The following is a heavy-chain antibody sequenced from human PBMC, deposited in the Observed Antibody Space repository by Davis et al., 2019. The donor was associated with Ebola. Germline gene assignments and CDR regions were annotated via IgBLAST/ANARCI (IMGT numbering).Heavy chain of an antibody. Sequence: GESLKISCAASGFTFSSYGMHWVRQAPGKGLEWVAVTSYDGTKKYHADSVKGRFTISRDNSKNTLYLQMNDLRSEDTAVYFCAKDATVTLDYWGQGTLVTVSS. V-gene: IGHV3-30*18. CDR3: AKDATVTLDY. J-gene: IGHJ4*02. D-gene: IGHD4-17*01. CDR2: TSYDGTKK. CDR1: GFTFSSYG.